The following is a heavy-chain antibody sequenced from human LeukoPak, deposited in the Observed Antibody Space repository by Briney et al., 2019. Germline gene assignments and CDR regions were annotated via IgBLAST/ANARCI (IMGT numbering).Heavy chain of an antibody. CDR2: IYTGGST. D-gene: IGHD3-22*01. J-gene: IGHJ4*02. V-gene: IGHV3-66*01. CDR3: ARDRYYYDSSGYYYGYFDH. CDR1: GFTFSNYA. Sequence: GGSLRLSCAASGFTFSNYAMSWVRQAPGKGLEWVSVIYTGGSTYYADSVKGRFTISRDNSKNTVYLQMNSLRADDTAIYYCARDRYYYDSSGYYYGYFDHWGQGSLDAVSS.